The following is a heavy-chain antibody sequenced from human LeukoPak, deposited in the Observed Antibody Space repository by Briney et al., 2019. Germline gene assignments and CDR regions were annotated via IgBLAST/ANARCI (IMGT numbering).Heavy chain of an antibody. CDR3: ANSGDSDLGIELDY. J-gene: IGHJ4*02. V-gene: IGHV3-33*06. D-gene: IGHD2-21*02. Sequence: TGGSLRLSCAASGFTFSSYGMHGVRQAPGKGLEWVAVIWYDGSNKYYADSVKGRFTISRDNSKNTLYLQMNSLRAEDTAVYYCANSGDSDLGIELDYWGQGTLVTVSS. CDR2: IWYDGSNK. CDR1: GFTFSSYG.